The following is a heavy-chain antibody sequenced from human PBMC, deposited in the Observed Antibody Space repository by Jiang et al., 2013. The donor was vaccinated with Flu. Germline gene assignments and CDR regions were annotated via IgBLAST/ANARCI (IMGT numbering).Heavy chain of an antibody. D-gene: IGHD6-19*01. CDR2: ISAYNGNT. CDR3: ARDWVLSRRQWLAPWGAFDI. CDR1: GYTFTSYG. Sequence: GAEVKKPGASVKVSCKASGYTFTSYGISWVRQAPGQGLEWMGWISAYNGNTNYAQKLQGRVTMTTDTSTSTAYMELRSLRSDDTAVYYCARDWVLSRRQWLAPWGAFDIWGQGTMVTVSS. J-gene: IGHJ3*02. V-gene: IGHV1-18*01.